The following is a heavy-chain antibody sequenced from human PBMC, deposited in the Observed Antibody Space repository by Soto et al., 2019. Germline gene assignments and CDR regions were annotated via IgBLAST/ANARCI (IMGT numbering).Heavy chain of an antibody. J-gene: IGHJ5*02. D-gene: IGHD2-15*01. V-gene: IGHV4-39*01. Sequence: PSETLSLTCTVSGGSIVSHDYYWGWIRQPPGKGLEWIGSIYYSGSAYYNPSLRSRVTMSVDTSKKQSSLKLNSVTAADTAVYYCARQGQALLLKNWFDPWGQGTLVTVS. CDR2: IYYSGSA. CDR3: ARQGQALLLKNWFDP. CDR1: GGSIVSHDYY.